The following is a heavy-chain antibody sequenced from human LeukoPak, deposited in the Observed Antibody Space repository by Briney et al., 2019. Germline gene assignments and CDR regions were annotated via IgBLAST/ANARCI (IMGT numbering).Heavy chain of an antibody. CDR3: ARYFGGLHYGMDV. D-gene: IGHD3-10*01. J-gene: IGHJ6*02. CDR2: IIPIFGTA. CDR1: GGTFSSYA. V-gene: IGHV1-69*13. Sequence: SVKVSCKASGGTFSSYAISWVRQAPGHGLEWMGGIIPIFGTANYAQKFQGRVTIAADESTSTAYMELSSLRSEDTAVYYCARYFGGLHYGMDVWGQGTTVTVSS.